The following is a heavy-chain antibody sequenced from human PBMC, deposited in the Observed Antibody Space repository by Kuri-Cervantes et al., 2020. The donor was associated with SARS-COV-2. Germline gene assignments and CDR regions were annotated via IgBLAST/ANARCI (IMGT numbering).Heavy chain of an antibody. D-gene: IGHD1-7*01. V-gene: IGHV3-23*01. J-gene: IGHJ2*01. CDR1: GFTFSNYA. CDR3: ARGFELLQYFDL. CDR2: ISGSGVHT. Sequence: GESLKISCAASGFTFSNYAMSWVRQAPGRGLEWVSVISGSGVHTYYVDSVKGRFTISRDNSKNTLYLQMNSLRTEDTAVYNCARGFELLQYFDLWGRGTLVTVSS.